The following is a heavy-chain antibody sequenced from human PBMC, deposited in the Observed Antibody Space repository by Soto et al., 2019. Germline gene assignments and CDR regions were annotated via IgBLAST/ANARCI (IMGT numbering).Heavy chain of an antibody. Sequence: GGSLRLSCAASGFTFSSYAMSWVRQAPGKGLEWVSAISGSGGSTYYADSVKGRFTISRDNSKNTLYLQMNSLRAEDTAVYYCAKDEYFDWLAAQDAFDIWGQGTMVTVSS. V-gene: IGHV3-23*01. D-gene: IGHD3-9*01. CDR2: ISGSGGST. CDR1: GFTFSSYA. CDR3: AKDEYFDWLAAQDAFDI. J-gene: IGHJ3*02.